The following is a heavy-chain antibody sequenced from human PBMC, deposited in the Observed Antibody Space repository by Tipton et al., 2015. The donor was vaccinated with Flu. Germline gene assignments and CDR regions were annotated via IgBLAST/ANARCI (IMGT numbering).Heavy chain of an antibody. CDR2: IYHSGST. CDR1: GGSISSSNW. V-gene: IGHV4-4*02. J-gene: IGHJ4*02. CDR3: ARRLSSGYYYPFDY. D-gene: IGHD3-22*01. Sequence: SLRLSCAVSGGSISSSNWWSWVRQPPGKGLEWIGEIYHSGSTNYNPSLKSRVTISVDKSKNQFSLKLSSVTAADMAVYYCARRLSSGYYYPFDYWGQGTLVTVSS.